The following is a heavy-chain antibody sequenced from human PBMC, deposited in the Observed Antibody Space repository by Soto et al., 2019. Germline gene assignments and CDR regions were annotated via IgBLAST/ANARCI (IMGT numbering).Heavy chain of an antibody. V-gene: IGHV3-23*01. CDR1: GFTSSSYA. Sequence: LRLSCAASGFTSSSYAMSWVRQAPGKGLEWVSAISDSGRSTCYADSVKGRFTISRDNSVNTVSLQMNSLRAEDTALYYCAKGSTGGRPYYFDHWGQGTPVTVSS. J-gene: IGHJ4*02. CDR3: AKGSTGGRPYYFDH. D-gene: IGHD2-8*02. CDR2: ISDSGRST.